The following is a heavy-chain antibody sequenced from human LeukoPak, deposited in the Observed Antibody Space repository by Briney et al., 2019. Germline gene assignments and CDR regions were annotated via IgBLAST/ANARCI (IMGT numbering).Heavy chain of an antibody. CDR1: GYTFTGPY. D-gene: IGHD2-15*01. J-gene: IGHJ4*02. CDR2: INLNSGGT. V-gene: IGHV1-2*02. Sequence: ASVKVSCKASGYTFTGPYVHWVRQAPGQGLEWMGWINLNSGGTQYVQKFQGKVTMTRDTSVNTAYMDLSRLRFDDTAIYYCATTGFCTAGSCPASDSWGQGTLVTVSS. CDR3: ATTGFCTAGSCPASDS.